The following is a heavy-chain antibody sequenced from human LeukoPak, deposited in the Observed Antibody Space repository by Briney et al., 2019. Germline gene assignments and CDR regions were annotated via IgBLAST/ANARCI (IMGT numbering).Heavy chain of an antibody. CDR1: GGSFSGYY. Sequence: SETLSLTCAVYGGSFSGYYWSWIRQPPGKGLEWIGEINHSGSTNYNPSLKSRVTISVDTSKNQFSLKLSSVTAADTAVYYCARVFQKWLRRVSGNRITLPFDYWGQGTLVTVSS. J-gene: IGHJ4*02. D-gene: IGHD5-12*01. V-gene: IGHV4-34*01. CDR3: ARVFQKWLRRVSGNRITLPFDY. CDR2: INHSGST.